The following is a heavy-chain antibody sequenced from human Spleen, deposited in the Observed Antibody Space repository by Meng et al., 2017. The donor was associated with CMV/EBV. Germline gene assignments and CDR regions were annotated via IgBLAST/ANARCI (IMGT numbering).Heavy chain of an antibody. Sequence: ASVKVSCKASGYTFTGYYMHWVRQAPGQGLEWMGIINPSGGSTSYAQKFQGRVTMTRDTSTSTVYMELSSLRSEDTAVYYCARDKVVVVPAALYYYYYGMDVWGQGTTVTVSS. CDR2: INPSGGST. J-gene: IGHJ6*02. V-gene: IGHV1-46*01. D-gene: IGHD2-2*01. CDR3: ARDKVVVVPAALYYYYYGMDV. CDR1: GYTFTGYY.